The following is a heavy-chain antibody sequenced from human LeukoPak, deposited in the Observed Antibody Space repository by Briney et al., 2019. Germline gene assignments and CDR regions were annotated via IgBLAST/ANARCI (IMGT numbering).Heavy chain of an antibody. D-gene: IGHD5-18*01. CDR2: IRYDGSNK. CDR3: AKDLRIQLWLWNYFDY. CDR1: GYTFTGYY. Sequence: SCKASGYTFTGYYMHWVRQAPGKGLEWVAFIRYDGSNKYYADSVKGRFTISRDNSKNTLYLQMNSLRAEDTAVYYCAKDLRIQLWLWNYFDYWGQGTLVTVSS. J-gene: IGHJ4*02. V-gene: IGHV3-30*02.